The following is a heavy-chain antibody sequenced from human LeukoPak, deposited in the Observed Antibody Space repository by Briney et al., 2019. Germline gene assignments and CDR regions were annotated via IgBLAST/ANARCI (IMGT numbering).Heavy chain of an antibody. CDR2: ISSSSSYI. D-gene: IGHD2-15*01. CDR1: GFTFSSYS. Sequence: GGSLRLPCAASGFTFSSYSMNWVRQAPGKGLEWVSSISSSSSYIYYADSVKGRFTISRDNAKNSLYLQMNSLRAEDTAVYYCARDLSGGQASYHYYYGMDVWGQGTTVTVSS. V-gene: IGHV3-21*01. J-gene: IGHJ6*02. CDR3: ARDLSGGQASYHYYYGMDV.